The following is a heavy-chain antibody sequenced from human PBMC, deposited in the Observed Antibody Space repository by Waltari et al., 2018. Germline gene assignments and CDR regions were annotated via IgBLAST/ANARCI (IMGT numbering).Heavy chain of an antibody. D-gene: IGHD1-1*01. CDR2: LDRGGDT. CDR3: ASGTATVSFEF. J-gene: IGHJ4*02. V-gene: IGHV3-53*01. Sequence: EVQLLESGGDLIQPGGSLRLSCAASGLVVSRSFVAVVRQAPGKGLEWVSILDRGGDTHFADSVKGRFTISRDDSRNTVYLQMNSLRAEDAALYYCASGTATVSFEFWGQGTQVTVSS. CDR1: GLVVSRSF.